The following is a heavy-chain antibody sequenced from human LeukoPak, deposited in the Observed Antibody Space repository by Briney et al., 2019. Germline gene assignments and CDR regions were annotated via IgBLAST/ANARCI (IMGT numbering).Heavy chain of an antibody. V-gene: IGHV1-46*01. CDR3: ARNVVSGLDY. Sequence: SSVNVSCKSCVYTFSDYYIHWLRQAPGQGLEWMGFTNPSGGSTSYAQKFQGRVTLTRDTSTSAVHMGLSSLRSEDTAMYYCARNVVSGLDYWGQGALVTVSS. J-gene: IGHJ4*02. CDR2: TNPSGGST. CDR1: VYTFSDYY. D-gene: IGHD2-21*01.